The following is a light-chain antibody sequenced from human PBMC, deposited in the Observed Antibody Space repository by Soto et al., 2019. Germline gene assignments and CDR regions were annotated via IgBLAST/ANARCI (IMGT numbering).Light chain of an antibody. V-gene: IGKV1-5*01. CDR1: QGITGW. Sequence: DIQPTQSPSTLSASVGDRVTITCRASQGITGWLAWYQQKPGKAPKLLIFDASTLESGVPPRFTGSGSGTEFTLTISSLQSEDFAFYYCQQFHYWWTFGQGTKVDIK. J-gene: IGKJ1*01. CDR3: QQFHYWWT. CDR2: DAS.